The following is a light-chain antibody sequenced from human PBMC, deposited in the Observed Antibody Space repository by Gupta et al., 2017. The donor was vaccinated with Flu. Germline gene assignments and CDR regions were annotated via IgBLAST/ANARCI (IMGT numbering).Light chain of an antibody. CDR2: DAS. V-gene: IGKV3-11*01. CDR3: QHRNS. J-gene: IGKJ5*01. Sequence: EIVLTQSPGTLSLSPGERATLSCRASQSAGSYLAWYQQRPGQAPRLLIFDASNRATAIPARFSGSGSGTDFTRPSSSLEPEDFAIYFGQHRNSFGQGTRLEIK. CDR1: QSAGSY.